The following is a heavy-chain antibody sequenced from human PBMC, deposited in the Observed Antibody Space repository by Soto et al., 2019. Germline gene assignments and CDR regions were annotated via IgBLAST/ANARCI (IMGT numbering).Heavy chain of an antibody. Sequence: QVQLVQSGAEVKKPGSSVKVSCKASGGTFSSFAITWVRQAPGQGLEWMGGIIPIFGTPNYAQKFQGRGTITADESTSTAYMELSGVRSEDTAVYYCATGYTSSWSDYWGQGTLVTVSS. CDR2: IIPIFGTP. V-gene: IGHV1-69*01. CDR3: ATGYTSSWSDY. D-gene: IGHD6-13*01. J-gene: IGHJ4*02. CDR1: GGTFSSFA.